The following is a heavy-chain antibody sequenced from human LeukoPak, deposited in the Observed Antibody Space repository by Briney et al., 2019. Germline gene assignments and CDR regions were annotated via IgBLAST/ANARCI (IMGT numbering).Heavy chain of an antibody. J-gene: IGHJ4*02. D-gene: IGHD2-21*02. CDR2: INPNSGGT. Sequence: ASVKVSCKASGYTFTGYYIHWVRQAPGQGLGWMGWINPNSGGTNYALKFQGRVTVTSDTSISTAYMELSRLESDDTAVYYCARRICGGDCHFDYWGQGTLVTVSS. CDR1: GYTFTGYY. V-gene: IGHV1-2*02. CDR3: ARRICGGDCHFDY.